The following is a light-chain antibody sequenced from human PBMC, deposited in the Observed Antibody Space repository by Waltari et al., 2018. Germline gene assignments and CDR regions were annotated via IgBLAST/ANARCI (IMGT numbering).Light chain of an antibody. V-gene: IGLV8-61*01. CDR1: SGSVSTSDY. Sequence: QTVVTQEPAFSVSPGGTITLTCALTSGSVSTSDYPSWYQQTTGQAPRTPIYRTNIRSSGVPDRFYGSISGNKAALTITGAQADDESDYYCVLYGGNGIWVFGGGTRLTVL. CDR3: VLYGGNGIWV. CDR2: RTN. J-gene: IGLJ3*02.